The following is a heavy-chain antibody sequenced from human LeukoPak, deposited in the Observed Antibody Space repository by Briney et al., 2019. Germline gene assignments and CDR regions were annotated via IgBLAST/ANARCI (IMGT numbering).Heavy chain of an antibody. Sequence: SETLSLTCTVSGGSMSSYYWTWIRQPPGKELEWIGYIYYTGNTNYNPSLKSRVTISADTSKNQFSLKLSSVTAADTAVYYCARRARATVRGDYFDYWGQGTLVTVSS. CDR2: IYYTGNT. V-gene: IGHV4-59*08. D-gene: IGHD3-10*01. CDR3: ARRARATVRGDYFDY. J-gene: IGHJ4*02. CDR1: GGSMSSYY.